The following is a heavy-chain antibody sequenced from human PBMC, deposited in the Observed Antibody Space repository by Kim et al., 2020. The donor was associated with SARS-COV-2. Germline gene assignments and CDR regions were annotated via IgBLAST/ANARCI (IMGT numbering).Heavy chain of an antibody. Sequence: GGSLRLSCTTSGLNFGDYAMSWFRQAPGKGLEWVAFIRSKRYGETTEYAASVKGRFTISRDDSKRIAYLQMNGLKTEDTAVYYCTSGPYYYDCAAYYHDYWGQGTLVTVSS. CDR2: IRSKRYGETT. CDR1: GLNFGDYA. J-gene: IGHJ4*02. CDR3: TSGPYYYDCAAYYHDY. D-gene: IGHD3-22*01. V-gene: IGHV3-49*03.